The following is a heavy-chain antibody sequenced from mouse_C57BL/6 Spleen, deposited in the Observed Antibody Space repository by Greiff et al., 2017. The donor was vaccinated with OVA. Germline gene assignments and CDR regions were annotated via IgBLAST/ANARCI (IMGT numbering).Heavy chain of an antibody. V-gene: IGHV3-1*01. CDR2: ISYSGST. CDR1: GYSITSGYD. CDR3: AREHYYGFAY. Sequence: EVKLVESGPGMVKPSQSLSLTCTVTGYSITSGYDWHWIRHFPGNKLEWMGYISYSGSTNYNPSLKSRISITLDTSKNPFFLKLNSVTTEDTATYYCAREHYYGFAYWGQGTLVTVSA. D-gene: IGHD1-2*01. J-gene: IGHJ3*01.